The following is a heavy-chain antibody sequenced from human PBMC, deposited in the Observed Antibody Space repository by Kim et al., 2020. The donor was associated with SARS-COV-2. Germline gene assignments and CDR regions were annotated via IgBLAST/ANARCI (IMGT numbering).Heavy chain of an antibody. D-gene: IGHD3-10*01. CDR3: ARDQLLWFGELSGFDY. V-gene: IGHV3-21*01. J-gene: IGHJ4*02. Sequence: SEKGTITNSRDNAKNSRYLQMTSLRAEDTAVYYCARDQLLWFGELSGFDYWGQGTLVTVSS.